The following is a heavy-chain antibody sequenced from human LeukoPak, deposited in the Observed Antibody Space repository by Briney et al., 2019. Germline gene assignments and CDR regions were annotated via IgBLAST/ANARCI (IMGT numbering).Heavy chain of an antibody. Sequence: GGSLRLSCAASGFTFDDYAMHWVRQAPGKGLEWVSLISWDGGSTYYADSVKGRFTISRDNSKNSLYLQMNSLRAEDTALYYCAKDNARSGGLEQYYFDYWGQGTLVTVSS. CDR2: ISWDGGST. J-gene: IGHJ4*02. V-gene: IGHV3-43D*03. CDR3: AKDNARSGGLEQYYFDY. D-gene: IGHD1/OR15-1a*01. CDR1: GFTFDDYA.